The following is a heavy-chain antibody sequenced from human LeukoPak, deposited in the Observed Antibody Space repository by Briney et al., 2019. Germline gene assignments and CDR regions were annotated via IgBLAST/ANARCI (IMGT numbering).Heavy chain of an antibody. Sequence: ASVKVSCTASGYTFTAYNVYWVRQTPGQGLEWMGCINTSSGGTNYAQNFEGRVKMTRDMSITTAYMEVSSLTSDDTAVYYCARSSLIGLSLRPWGEGTVLTVS. CDR3: ARSSLIGLSLRP. V-gene: IGHV1-2*02. D-gene: IGHD3-16*01. J-gene: IGHJ1*01. CDR1: GYTFTAYN. CDR2: INTSSGGT.